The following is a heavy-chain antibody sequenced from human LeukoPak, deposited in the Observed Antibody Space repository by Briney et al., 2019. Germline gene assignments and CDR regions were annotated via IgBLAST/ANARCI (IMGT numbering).Heavy chain of an antibody. D-gene: IGHD2-21*02. CDR1: GGSISNYY. CDR2: IYYIGST. CDR3: AREIYCGGDCYSIYSFDY. Sequence: PSETLSLTCTFSGGSISNYYWSWVRQPPGRGLEWIGCIYYIGSTNYNPSLKSRVTISVDTSKNQFSLKLTSVNAADTAVYYCAREIYCGGDCYSIYSFDYWGQGTLVTVSS. V-gene: IGHV4-59*12. J-gene: IGHJ4*02.